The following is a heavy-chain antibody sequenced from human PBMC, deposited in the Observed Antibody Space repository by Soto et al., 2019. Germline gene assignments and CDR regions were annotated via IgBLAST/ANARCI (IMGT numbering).Heavy chain of an antibody. Sequence: SETLSLTCTVSGGSVSSGSYYWIWLWQPPGNGLEWIGYICYSASNNSTPSLKSRVTISEDTSKNQFSLKLSSVTAADTAVDYCVSAQGDLVYYGNWRTANSFDLWGQGTVVTVSS. CDR3: VSAQGDLVYYGNWRTANSFDL. J-gene: IGHJ5*02. V-gene: IGHV4-61*01. CDR2: ICYSASN. CDR1: GGSVSSGSYY. D-gene: IGHD3-10*01.